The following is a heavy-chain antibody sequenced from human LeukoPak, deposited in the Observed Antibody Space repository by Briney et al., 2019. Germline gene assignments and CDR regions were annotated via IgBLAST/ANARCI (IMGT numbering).Heavy chain of an antibody. CDR3: AKWGPYCVGDYCPALDS. J-gene: IGHJ4*02. D-gene: IGHD2-21*02. CDR1: RFAFSNYW. CDR2: INQDGSKK. V-gene: IGHV3-7*01. Sequence: GGSLRLSCVASRFAFSNYWMSWVRQAPGKGLEWVANINQDGSKKRYADSMKGRFTISRDNAKESLYLQLNSLRAEDTAVYYCAKWGPYCVGDYCPALDSWGPGTLVTVSS.